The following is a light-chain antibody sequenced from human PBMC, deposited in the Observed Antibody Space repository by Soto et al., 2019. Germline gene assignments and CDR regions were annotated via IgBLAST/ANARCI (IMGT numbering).Light chain of an antibody. Sequence: DIQMTQSPSSLSASVGDRVTITCRASQSISIYLNWHQQKPGKAPKVLIYAASSLQSGVPPRFSGSGSGTDFTLTISSLQPEDFATYFCQQSYNIPRATFGQGTKVDIK. CDR1: QSISIY. CDR3: QQSYNIPRAT. J-gene: IGKJ1*01. V-gene: IGKV1-39*01. CDR2: AAS.